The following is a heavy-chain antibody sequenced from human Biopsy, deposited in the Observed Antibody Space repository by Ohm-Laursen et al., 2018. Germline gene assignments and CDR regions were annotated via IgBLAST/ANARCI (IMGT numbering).Heavy chain of an antibody. CDR3: ARVPLPGIGAAYQGRFLYGMDV. CDR1: GGSFNGYF. D-gene: IGHD6-13*01. CDR2: IPQSGST. Sequence: PPGTLSLTCAVYGGSFNGYFWSWIRQPPGKGLEWIGDIPQSGSTNYSPSLKSRVTISVDTAKKQFSLSLRSVTAADTAVYYCARVPLPGIGAAYQGRFLYGMDVWGQGTTVSVSS. V-gene: IGHV4-34*01. J-gene: IGHJ6*02.